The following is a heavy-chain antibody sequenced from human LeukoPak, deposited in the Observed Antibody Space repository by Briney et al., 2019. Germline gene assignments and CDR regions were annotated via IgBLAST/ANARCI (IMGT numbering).Heavy chain of an antibody. CDR3: ARDSGYDLFFDY. CDR1: GGSISSYY. J-gene: IGHJ4*02. V-gene: IGHV4-59*01. D-gene: IGHD5-12*01. CDR2: IYYSGST. Sequence: SETLSLTCTVSGGSISSYYWSWVRQPPGKGLEWIGYIYYSGSTNYNPSLKSRVTISVDTSKNQFSLKLSSVTAADTAVYYCARDSGYDLFFDYWGQGTLVTVSP.